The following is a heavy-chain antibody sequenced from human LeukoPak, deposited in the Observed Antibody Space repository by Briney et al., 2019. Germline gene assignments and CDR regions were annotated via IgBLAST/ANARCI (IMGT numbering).Heavy chain of an antibody. CDR3: AKDDYSYYAMDV. CDR1: GFTFSSYS. Sequence: GGSLRLSCAASGFTFSSYSMNWVRQAPGKGLEWVSHITASGTAMFYADSVKGRFTISRDNSRNTLYLQMNSLRAEDTAIYYCAKDDYSYYAMDVWGRGTTVTVSS. CDR2: ITASGTAM. V-gene: IGHV3-23*01. J-gene: IGHJ6*02.